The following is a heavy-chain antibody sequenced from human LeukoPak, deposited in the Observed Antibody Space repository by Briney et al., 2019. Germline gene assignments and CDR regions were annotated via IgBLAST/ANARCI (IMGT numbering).Heavy chain of an antibody. V-gene: IGHV5-51*01. D-gene: IGHD4-23*01. J-gene: IGHJ4*02. CDR1: GYSFTSYW. Sequence: GESLKISCKGSGYSFTSYWIGWVRQMPGKGLEWMGIIYPGDSDTRYSPSFQGQVTISADKSISTAYLQWSSLKASDTAMYYCASVWIGGNRPSYYFDYWGQGTLVTVSS. CDR2: IYPGDSDT. CDR3: ASVWIGGNRPSYYFDY.